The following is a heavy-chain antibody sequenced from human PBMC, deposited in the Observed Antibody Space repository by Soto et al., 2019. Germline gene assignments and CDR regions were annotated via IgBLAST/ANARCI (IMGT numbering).Heavy chain of an antibody. CDR1: GGSISNSDYY. V-gene: IGHV4-39*02. CDR3: ARRLILYCSGGDCSSGDDAFDI. Sequence: PSETLSLTCTVSGGSISNSDYYWGWIRQPPGKGLEWIGGFYYSGSTYYNPSLKSRVTISVDTSKNHFSLSLSSVTAADTAVYYCARRLILYCSGGDCSSGDDAFDIWGQGTMVTVSS. J-gene: IGHJ3*02. CDR2: FYYSGST. D-gene: IGHD2-15*01.